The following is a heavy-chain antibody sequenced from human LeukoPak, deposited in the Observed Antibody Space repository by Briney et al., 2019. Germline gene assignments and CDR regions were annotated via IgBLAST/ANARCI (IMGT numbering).Heavy chain of an antibody. V-gene: IGHV4-31*03. CDR1: GGSISSGGYY. D-gene: IGHD2-2*01. CDR3: ARDRSYCSSTSCYADYYYYGMDV. J-gene: IGHJ6*02. Sequence: TSETLSLTCTVSGGSISSGGYYWSWIRQHPGKGLEWIGYSYYSGSTYYNPSLKSRVTISADTSKNQFSLKLSSVTAADTAVYYCARDRSYCSSTSCYADYYYYGMDVWGQGTTVTVSS. CDR2: SYYSGST.